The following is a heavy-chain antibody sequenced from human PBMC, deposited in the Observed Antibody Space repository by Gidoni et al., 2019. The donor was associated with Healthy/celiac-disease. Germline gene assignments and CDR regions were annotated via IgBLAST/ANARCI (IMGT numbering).Heavy chain of an antibody. CDR2: INAGNGNT. CDR3: ARVRADSSGYGY. CDR1: GDTFTSYA. J-gene: IGHJ4*02. V-gene: IGHV1-3*01. D-gene: IGHD3-22*01. Sequence: QVQLCQSRALGHTPGASVTVSLQASGDTFTSYAMHWVRPAPGQRLEWMGWINAGNGNTKYSQKFQGRVTITRDTSASTAYMELSSLRSEDTAVYYCARVRADSSGYGYWGQGTLVTVSS.